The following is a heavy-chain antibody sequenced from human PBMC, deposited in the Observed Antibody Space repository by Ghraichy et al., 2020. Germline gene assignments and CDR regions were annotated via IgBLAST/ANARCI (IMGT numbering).Heavy chain of an antibody. CDR1: GYTFSSDS. CDR2: ISSSSTYK. CDR3: ARGTSYVDP. V-gene: IGHV3-21*01. Sequence: GGSLRLSCAASGYTFSSDSMNWVRQAPGKELEWVSSISSSSTYKYYADSVKGRFTIFRDNAKNSLYLQMNSLRAEDTAVYYCARGTSYVDPWGQGTLVTVTS. D-gene: IGHD3-10*01. J-gene: IGHJ5*02.